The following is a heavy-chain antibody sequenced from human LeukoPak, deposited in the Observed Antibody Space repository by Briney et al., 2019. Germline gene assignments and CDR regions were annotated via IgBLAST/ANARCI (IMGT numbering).Heavy chain of an antibody. CDR1: GFTFSSYA. J-gene: IGHJ3*02. D-gene: IGHD3-22*01. Sequence: GGSLRLSCAASGFTFSSYAMHWVRQAPGKGLEWVAVISYDGSNKYYADSVKGRFTISRDNAKNSLYLQMNSLRAEDTAVYYCAGQGSGYYYDAFDIWGQGTMVTVSS. V-gene: IGHV3-30*04. CDR2: ISYDGSNK. CDR3: AGQGSGYYYDAFDI.